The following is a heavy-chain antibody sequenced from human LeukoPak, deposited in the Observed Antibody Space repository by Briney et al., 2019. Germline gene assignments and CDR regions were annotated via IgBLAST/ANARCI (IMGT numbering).Heavy chain of an antibody. CDR3: ARAPPAPYSSGWFQYYYYGMDV. V-gene: IGHV4-59*01. CDR1: GGSISSYY. Sequence: SETLSLTCTVSGGSISSYYWSWIRQPPGKGLEWIGYIHYSGSTNYNPSLKSRVTISVDTSKNQFSLKLSSVTAADTAVYYCARAPPAPYSSGWFQYYYYGMDVWGQGTAVTVSS. CDR2: IHYSGST. D-gene: IGHD6-19*01. J-gene: IGHJ6*02.